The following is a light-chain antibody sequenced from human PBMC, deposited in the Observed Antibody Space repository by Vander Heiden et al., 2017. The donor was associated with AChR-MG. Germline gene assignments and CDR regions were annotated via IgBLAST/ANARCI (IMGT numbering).Light chain of an antibody. J-gene: IGKJ1*01. CDR1: RRGSSSF. V-gene: IGKV3-20*01. Sequence: EIVLSPSPGTLSLSPGERAALSSSASRRGSSSFVSWHQKTPGQAPRLLIYGASSRATSTPDRFSGSGSGTVFPLIIRRLEPEVVVVYYCQQDSTPPTFGQGTKVEIK. CDR3: QQDSTPPT. CDR2: GAS.